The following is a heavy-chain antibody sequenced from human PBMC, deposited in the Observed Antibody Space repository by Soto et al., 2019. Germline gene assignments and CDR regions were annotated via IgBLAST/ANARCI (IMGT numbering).Heavy chain of an antibody. CDR1: GVTFSSYA. D-gene: IGHD3-16*01. CDR3: ARDIGGAPPDWFDP. Sequence: SVKVSCKASGVTFSSYAISWVRQAPGQGLEWMGGIIPTFGTANYAQKFQGRVTITADESTSTAYMELSSLRSEDTAVYYCARDIGGAPPDWFDPWGQGTLVTVSS. J-gene: IGHJ5*02. V-gene: IGHV1-69*13. CDR2: IIPTFGTA.